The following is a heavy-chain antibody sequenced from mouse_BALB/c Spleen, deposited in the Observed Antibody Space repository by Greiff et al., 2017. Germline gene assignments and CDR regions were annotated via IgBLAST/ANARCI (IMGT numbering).Heavy chain of an antibody. J-gene: IGHJ4*01. CDR2: ISSGSSTI. D-gene: IGHD2-2*01. V-gene: IGHV5-17*02. CDR3: ARSNGYDVGMDY. Sequence: EVKLVESGGGLVQPGGSRKLSCAASGFTFSSFGMHWVRQAPEKGLEWVAYISSGSSTIYYADTVKGRFTISRDNPKNTLFLQMTSLRSEDTAMYYCARSNGYDVGMDYWGQGTSVTVSS. CDR1: GFTFSSFG.